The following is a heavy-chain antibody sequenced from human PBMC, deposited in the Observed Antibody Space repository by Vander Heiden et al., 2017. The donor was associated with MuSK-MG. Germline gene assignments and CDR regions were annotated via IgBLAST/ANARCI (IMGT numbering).Heavy chain of an antibody. Sequence: QVQLVQPGAEVKKPGASVKVSCKASGYTFTTFNMNWVRQAPGQGLEWMGWISAYNGNTNYAQKFQGRITMTTDTSTNTAYMELRSLRSDDTAVYFCARDYDFWSGLPWGQGTLVTVSS. D-gene: IGHD3-3*01. CDR2: ISAYNGNT. CDR3: ARDYDFWSGLP. CDR1: GYTFTTFN. J-gene: IGHJ5*02. V-gene: IGHV1-18*01.